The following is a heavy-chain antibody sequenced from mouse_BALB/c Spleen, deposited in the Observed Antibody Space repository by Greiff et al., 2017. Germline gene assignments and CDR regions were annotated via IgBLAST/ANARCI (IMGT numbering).Heavy chain of an antibody. D-gene: IGHD3-1*01. CDR3: ARGGGYERARDY. J-gene: IGHJ4*01. V-gene: IGHV5-6-5*01. CDR2: ISSGGST. Sequence: EVKVVESGGGLVKPGGSLKLSCAASGFTFSSYAMSWVRQTPEKSLEWVASISSGGSTYYPDSVKGRFTISSDNARNILYLQMSSLRSEDTAMYYCARGGGYERARDYCGQGTSVTVSS. CDR1: GFTFSSYA.